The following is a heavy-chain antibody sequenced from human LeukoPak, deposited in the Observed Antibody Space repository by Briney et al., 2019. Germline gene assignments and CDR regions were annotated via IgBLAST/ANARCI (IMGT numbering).Heavy chain of an antibody. Sequence: GGSLRLSCAASGFTVSSNYMSWVRQAPGKGLEWVANTKQDGSEKYYVDSVKGRFTISRDNAKNSLYLQMRSLRGEDTAVYYCAKFGTHLYMDVWGKGATVTVSS. CDR2: TKQDGSEK. D-gene: IGHD1-1*01. J-gene: IGHJ6*03. V-gene: IGHV3-7*01. CDR1: GFTVSSNY. CDR3: AKFGTHLYMDV.